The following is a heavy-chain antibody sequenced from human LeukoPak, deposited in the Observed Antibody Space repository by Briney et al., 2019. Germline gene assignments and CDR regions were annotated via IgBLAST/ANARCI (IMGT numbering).Heavy chain of an antibody. J-gene: IGHJ4*02. Sequence: SVTVYCTASVYTITGKYMHWVRQAPGHGLEWMGWINPNRGDTNYAQNFQGRVTMTRDTSISTAYMELSRLRSDDTAVYFCARGGTASFDYWGQGTLVTVSS. V-gene: IGHV1-2*02. CDR3: ARGGTASFDY. CDR1: VYTITGKY. D-gene: IGHD1-7*01. CDR2: INPNRGDT.